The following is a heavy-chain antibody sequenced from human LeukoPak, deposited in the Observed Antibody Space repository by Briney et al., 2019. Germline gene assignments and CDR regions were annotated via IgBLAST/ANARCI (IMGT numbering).Heavy chain of an antibody. D-gene: IGHD4-17*01. CDR2: ISSSSGSI. Sequence: GGSLRLSCAASGFTFSIHTMNWVRQAPGKGLEWVSSISSSSGSIYYADSVKGRFTISRDNAKSSLYLQMNSLRAEDTAVYYCARDPQTLTTVTNWFDPWGQGTLVTVSS. CDR1: GFTFSIHT. J-gene: IGHJ5*02. V-gene: IGHV3-21*01. CDR3: ARDPQTLTTVTNWFDP.